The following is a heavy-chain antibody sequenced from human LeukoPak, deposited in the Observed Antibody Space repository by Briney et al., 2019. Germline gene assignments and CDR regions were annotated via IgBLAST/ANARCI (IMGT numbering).Heavy chain of an antibody. J-gene: IGHJ5*02. Sequence: SETLSLTYTVSGGSLSSVGYYWSWIRQHPGKGLEWIGYIYYSGSTYYNPSLKSRVTISVDTSNNQFSLKLSSVTAADTAVYYCARKKSNYVANWFDPWGQGTLVTVSS. CDR3: ARKKSNYVANWFDP. CDR2: IYYSGST. V-gene: IGHV4-31*03. D-gene: IGHD4-11*01. CDR1: GGSLSSVGYY.